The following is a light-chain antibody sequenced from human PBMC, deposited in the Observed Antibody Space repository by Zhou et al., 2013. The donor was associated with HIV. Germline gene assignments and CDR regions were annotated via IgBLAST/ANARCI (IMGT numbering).Light chain of an antibody. Sequence: DIQMTQSPSSLSASVRGRVTISCRASQSISSSLNWYQQKPGKAPKLLIYDASSLQSGVPSRFSGSGSGADFTLTINSLQPEDFATYFCQQSYSVPPTFGQGTKLEI. CDR2: DAS. CDR3: QQSYSVPPT. V-gene: IGKV1-39*01. CDR1: QSISSS. J-gene: IGKJ2*01.